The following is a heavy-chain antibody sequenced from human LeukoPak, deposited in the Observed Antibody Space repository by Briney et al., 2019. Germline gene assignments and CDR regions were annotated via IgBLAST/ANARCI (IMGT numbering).Heavy chain of an antibody. D-gene: IGHD3-22*01. V-gene: IGHV3-48*01. J-gene: IGHJ4*02. CDR1: GFTFSSYS. CDR3: ARDSGYYYDSSGD. CDR2: ISTGSSTI. Sequence: PGGSLRLSCTASGFTFSSYSMNWVRQAPGKGLEWVSYISTGSSTIYYADSVKGRFTISRDNAKNSLYLQMYSLRAEDTAVYYCARDSGYYYDSSGDWGRGTLVTVSS.